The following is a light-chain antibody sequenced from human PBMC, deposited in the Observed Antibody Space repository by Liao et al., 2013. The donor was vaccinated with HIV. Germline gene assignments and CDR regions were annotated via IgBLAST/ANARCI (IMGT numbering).Light chain of an antibody. CDR2: QDN. Sequence: SYDLTQPPSVSVSPGQTARITCSGEELGNKDVCWYQQKPGQPPVLVMYQDNKRPSGIPERFSGSNSGNTATLTISGTQAMDEAVYFCQAWDWNTYVFGTGTTVTVL. CDR3: QAWDWNTYV. V-gene: IGLV3-1*01. CDR1: ELGNKD. J-gene: IGLJ1*01.